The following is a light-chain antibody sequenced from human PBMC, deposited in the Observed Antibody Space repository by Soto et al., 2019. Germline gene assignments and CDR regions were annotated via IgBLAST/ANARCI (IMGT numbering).Light chain of an antibody. CDR1: QSVTSN. Sequence: EIVMTQSPATLSVSPGERATLSCRASQSVTSNLARYQQRPGQAPRLLIYDTSTRATGIPARFSGSGSGTEFTLTISSLQSEDVAVYYCQQFYNWPRTFGQGTKVEIK. J-gene: IGKJ1*01. CDR2: DTS. V-gene: IGKV3-15*01. CDR3: QQFYNWPRT.